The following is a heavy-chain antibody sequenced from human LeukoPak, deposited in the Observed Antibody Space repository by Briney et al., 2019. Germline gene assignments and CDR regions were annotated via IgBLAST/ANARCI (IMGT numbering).Heavy chain of an antibody. CDR3: AKGRLAAASDDAFDI. D-gene: IGHD6-19*01. CDR2: ISGSGGST. J-gene: IGHJ3*02. Sequence: GRSLRLSCAASGFTFDDYAMHWVRQAPGKGLEWVSGISGSGGSTYYADSVKGRFTISRDNAKNSLYLLMNSLRAEDMALYYCAKGRLAAASDDAFDIWGQGTLVTVSS. CDR1: GFTFDDYA. V-gene: IGHV3-9*03.